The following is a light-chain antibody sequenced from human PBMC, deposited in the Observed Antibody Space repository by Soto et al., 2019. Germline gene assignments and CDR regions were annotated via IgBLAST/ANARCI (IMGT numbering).Light chain of an antibody. CDR1: SGSVASNY. CDR2: EDS. Sequence: NFMLTQPHFVSESPGKTVTISCTRSSGSVASNYVQWYQQRPGRAPTTVVFEDSQRPSGVPDRFSGSIDRTSNSASLTISALKTEDEADYYCQSSDSSDHVVFGGGTTLTVL. V-gene: IGLV6-57*04. J-gene: IGLJ2*01. CDR3: QSSDSSDHVV.